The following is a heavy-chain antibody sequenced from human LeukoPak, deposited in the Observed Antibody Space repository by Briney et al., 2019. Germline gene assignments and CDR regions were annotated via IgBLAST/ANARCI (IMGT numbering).Heavy chain of an antibody. V-gene: IGHV1-2*02. D-gene: IGHD1-26*01. Sequence: GASVKVSCTASGYTFTGYYMHWVRQAPGQGLEWMGWINPNNGGTNYAQKFQGRVTMTRDTSISTAYMELSRLTSDDTAVYYCARSIVGATAFDYWGQGTLVTVSS. CDR1: GYTFTGYY. J-gene: IGHJ4*02. CDR3: ARSIVGATAFDY. CDR2: INPNNGGT.